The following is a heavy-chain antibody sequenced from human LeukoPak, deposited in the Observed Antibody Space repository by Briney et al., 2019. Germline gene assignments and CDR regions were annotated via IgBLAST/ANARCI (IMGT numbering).Heavy chain of an antibody. D-gene: IGHD4-23*01. V-gene: IGHV3-23*01. CDR2: ISGSGGST. Sequence: GGSLRLSCAASGFTFDDYGMSWVRQAPGKGLEWVSAISGSGGSTYYADSVKGRFTISRDNSKNTLYLQMNSLRAEDTAVYYCATQGLRYGGNSIPDFDYWGQGTLVTVSS. J-gene: IGHJ4*02. CDR3: ATQGLRYGGNSIPDFDY. CDR1: GFTFDDYG.